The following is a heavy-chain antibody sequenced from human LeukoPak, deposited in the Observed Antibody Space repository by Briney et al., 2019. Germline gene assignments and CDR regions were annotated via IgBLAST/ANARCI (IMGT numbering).Heavy chain of an antibody. V-gene: IGHV4-30-4*01. D-gene: IGHD2-2*01. CDR2: IYYSGST. J-gene: IGHJ2*01. CDR3: AREGEDQLLSNWYFDL. CDR1: GGSISSGDYY. Sequence: PSETLSLTCTVSGGSISSGDYYWRWIRQPPGKGLEWIGDIYYSGSTYYNPSLKSRVTISVDTSKNQFSLKLSSVTAADTAVYYCAREGEDQLLSNWYFDLWGRGTLVTVSS.